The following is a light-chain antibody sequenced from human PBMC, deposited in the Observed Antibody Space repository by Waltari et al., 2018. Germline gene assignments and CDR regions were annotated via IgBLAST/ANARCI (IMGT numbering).Light chain of an antibody. CDR2: DVS. CDR3: CSFTSSSTWV. CDR1: ATDVGGYNY. V-gene: IGLV2-14*03. J-gene: IGLJ3*02. Sequence: QSALTQPASVSGSPGQSITISCTGTATDVGGYNYVSWYQQHPGKAPKLIIFDVSSRPAGSSNRIPGSKFGSSASLTISGVQPEDEADYYCCSFTSSSTWVFGGGTKLTVL.